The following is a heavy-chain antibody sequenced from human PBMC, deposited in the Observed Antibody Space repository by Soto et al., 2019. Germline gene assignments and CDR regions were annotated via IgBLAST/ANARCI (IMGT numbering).Heavy chain of an antibody. V-gene: IGHV4-38-2*01. D-gene: IGHD6-25*01. CDR3: ATLPRLDGMDV. CDR1: GYSISSGHS. J-gene: IGHJ6*02. CDR2: IFHTGRP. Sequence: SETLSLTGAVSGYSISSGHSWGWIRQPPGKGLEWIGSIFHTGRPYYNPSLTSRVNLSVDTSKNQFSLRLSSVTDADTAVYFWATLPRLDGMDVLGQGTTVTFSS.